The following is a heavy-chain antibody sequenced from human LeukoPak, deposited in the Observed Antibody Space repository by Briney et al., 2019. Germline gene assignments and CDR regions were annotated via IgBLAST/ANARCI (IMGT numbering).Heavy chain of an antibody. CDR3: AGRAYSSGWGNWFDP. V-gene: IGHV4-59*04. CDR2: IYHSGST. Sequence: SETLSLTCTVSGGSISSYYWNWIRQPPGKGLEWIGSIYHSGSTYYNPSLKSRVTISVDTSKNQFSLKLSSVTAADTAVYYCAGRAYSSGWGNWFDPWGQGTLVTVSS. D-gene: IGHD6-19*01. CDR1: GGSISSYY. J-gene: IGHJ5*02.